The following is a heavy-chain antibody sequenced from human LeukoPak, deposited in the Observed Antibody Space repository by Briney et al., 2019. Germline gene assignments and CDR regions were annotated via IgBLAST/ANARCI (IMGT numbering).Heavy chain of an antibody. V-gene: IGHV3-33*01. CDR1: GFTFSSYG. CDR3: ARQTSNDYGDYGGGDY. CDR2: IWYDGSNK. D-gene: IGHD4-17*01. Sequence: GRSLRLSCAASGFTFSSYGMHWVRQAPGKGLEWVAVIWYDGSNKYYADSVKGRFTISRDNSKNTLYLQMNSLRAEDTAVYYCARQTSNDYGDYGGGDYWGQGTLVTVS. J-gene: IGHJ4*02.